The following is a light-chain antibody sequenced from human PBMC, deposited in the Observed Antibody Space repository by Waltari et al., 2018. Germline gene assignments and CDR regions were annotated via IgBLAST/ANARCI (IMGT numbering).Light chain of an antibody. Sequence: EIVLTQSPGTLSLSSGERATLSCRASQSVGRTLAWYQQKPGQAPRVLIYDASSRATSISDRFRGRGSGTDCSLTSSRLEPEDFAVYYCQKYGSRPATFGQGTKVEI. V-gene: IGKV3-20*01. CDR2: DAS. J-gene: IGKJ1*01. CDR3: QKYGSRPAT. CDR1: QSVGRT.